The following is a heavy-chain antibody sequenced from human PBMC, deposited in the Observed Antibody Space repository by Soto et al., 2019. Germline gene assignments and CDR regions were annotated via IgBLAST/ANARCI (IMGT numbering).Heavy chain of an antibody. Sequence: QVQLVESGGGVVQPGRSLRLSCAASGFTFSSYGVHWVRQAPGKGLESVAVIWYDGSNKYYADSVKGRFTISRDNSKNTLYLQMNILRAEDTAVYYCARASTYYYDSSGYLGIDYWGQGTLVTVSS. J-gene: IGHJ4*02. D-gene: IGHD3-22*01. CDR3: ARASTYYYDSSGYLGIDY. CDR2: IWYDGSNK. CDR1: GFTFSSYG. V-gene: IGHV3-33*01.